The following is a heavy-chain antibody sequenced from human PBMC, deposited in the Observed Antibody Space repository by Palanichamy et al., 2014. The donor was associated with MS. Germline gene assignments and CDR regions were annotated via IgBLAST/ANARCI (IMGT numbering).Heavy chain of an antibody. CDR3: ARGHDSWSGYSFDF. J-gene: IGHJ4*02. D-gene: IGHD3-3*01. Sequence: QVQLVQSGAEVKKPGASVKVSCKASGYAFTDYAIHWVRQAPGQRLEWMGWINAGNGNTKYSQKFQSRVTITRDTSADTAYMELSSLRSEDTALYYCARGHDSWSGYSFDFWGQGTLVTASS. CDR2: INAGNGNT. V-gene: IGHV1-3*01. CDR1: GYAFTDYA.